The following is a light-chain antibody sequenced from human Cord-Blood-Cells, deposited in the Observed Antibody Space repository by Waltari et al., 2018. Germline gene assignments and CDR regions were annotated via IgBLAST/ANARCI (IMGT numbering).Light chain of an antibody. CDR3: QQYNNWPLT. V-gene: IGKV3-15*01. Sequence: EILMMQSPATLSLSPRERATLSCRASQSVSSNLAWYQQKPGQAPRLLIYGASTRATGIPARFSGSGSGTEFTLTISSLQSEDFAVYYCQQYNNWPLTFGGGTKVEIK. CDR2: GAS. J-gene: IGKJ4*01. CDR1: QSVSSN.